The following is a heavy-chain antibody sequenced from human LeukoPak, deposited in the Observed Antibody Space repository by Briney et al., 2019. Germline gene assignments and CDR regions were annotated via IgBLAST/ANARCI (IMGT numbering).Heavy chain of an antibody. CDR3: ARGPAAIWYYYYYMDV. J-gene: IGHJ6*03. Sequence: SETLSLTCAVYGGSFSGYYWSWIRQPPGKGLEWIGEINNSGSTNYNPSLKSRVTISVDTSKNQFSLKLSSVTAADTAVYYCARGPAAIWYYYYYMDVWGKGTTVTVSS. D-gene: IGHD2-2*02. CDR1: GGSFSGYY. CDR2: INNSGST. V-gene: IGHV4-34*01.